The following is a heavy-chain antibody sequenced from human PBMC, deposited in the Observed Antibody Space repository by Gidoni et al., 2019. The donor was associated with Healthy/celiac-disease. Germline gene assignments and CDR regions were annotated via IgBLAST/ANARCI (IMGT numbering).Heavy chain of an antibody. V-gene: IGHV3-15*01. CDR3: TTDRVGQLAPPPLPYYYYGMDV. CDR1: GFTFSNAW. CDR2: IKSKTDGGTT. J-gene: IGHJ6*02. Sequence: EVQLVESGGGLVKPGGSLRLSCAASGFTFSNAWMSWVRQAPGKGLEWVGRIKSKTDGGTTDYAAPVKGRFTISRDDSKNTLYLQMNSLKTEDTAVYYCTTDRVGQLAPPPLPYYYYGMDVWGQGTTVTVSS. D-gene: IGHD6-6*01.